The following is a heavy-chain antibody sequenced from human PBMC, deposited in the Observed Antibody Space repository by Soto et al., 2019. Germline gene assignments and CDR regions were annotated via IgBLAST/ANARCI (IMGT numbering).Heavy chain of an antibody. CDR1: GFTFSSYG. J-gene: IGHJ6*02. CDR2: ISYDGSNK. Sequence: GGSLRLSCAASGFTFSSYGMHWVRQAPGKGLEWVAVISYDGSNKYYADSVKGRFTISRDNSKNTLYLQMNSLRAEDTAVYYCAKDGYCTNGVCYRGRTNLANYYYYGMDVWGQGTTVTVSS. CDR3: AKDGYCTNGVCYRGRTNLANYYYYGMDV. D-gene: IGHD2-8*01. V-gene: IGHV3-30*18.